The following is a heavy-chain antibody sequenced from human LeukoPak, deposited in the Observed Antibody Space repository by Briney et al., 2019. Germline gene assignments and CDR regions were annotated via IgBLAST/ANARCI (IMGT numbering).Heavy chain of an antibody. Sequence: GGSLRLSCAASGFTFSSYDMHWVRQALGKGLELVAVISYDGSNKYYADSVKGRVTISRDNSKSTLYLQMNSLRAEDTAVYYCAKGWARDGDYFDYWGQGTLVTVSS. V-gene: IGHV3-30*18. CDR2: ISYDGSNK. D-gene: IGHD4-17*01. J-gene: IGHJ4*02. CDR1: GFTFSSYD. CDR3: AKGWARDGDYFDY.